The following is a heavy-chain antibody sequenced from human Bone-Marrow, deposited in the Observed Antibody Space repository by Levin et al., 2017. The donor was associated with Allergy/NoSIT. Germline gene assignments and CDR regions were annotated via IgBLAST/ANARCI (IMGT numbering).Heavy chain of an antibody. CDR3: ARERGSGLFDP. CDR2: IYYSGST. D-gene: IGHD3-10*01. Sequence: TSETLSLTCTVSGGSISSGGYYWSWIRQHPGKGLEWIGYIYYSGSTYYNPSLKSRVTISVDTSKNQFSLKLSSVTAADTAVYYCARERGSGLFDPWGQGTLVTVSS. J-gene: IGHJ5*02. V-gene: IGHV4-31*03. CDR1: GGSISSGGYY.